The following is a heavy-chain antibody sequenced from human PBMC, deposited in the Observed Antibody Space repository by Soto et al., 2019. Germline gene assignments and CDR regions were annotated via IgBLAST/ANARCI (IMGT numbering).Heavy chain of an antibody. CDR2: IYYSGST. CDR1: GGSISSSSYY. Sequence: PSETLSLTCTVSGGSISSSSYYWGWIRQPPGKGLEWIGSIYYSGSTYYNPSLKSRVTISVDTSKNQFSLKLSSVTAADTAVYYCARHGAAAGTVYYYGMDVWGQGTTVTVSS. J-gene: IGHJ6*02. D-gene: IGHD6-13*01. CDR3: ARHGAAAGTVYYYGMDV. V-gene: IGHV4-39*01.